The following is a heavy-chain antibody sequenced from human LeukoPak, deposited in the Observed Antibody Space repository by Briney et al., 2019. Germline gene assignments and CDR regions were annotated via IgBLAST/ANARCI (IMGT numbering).Heavy chain of an antibody. Sequence: PGGSLRLSCAASGFTFDDYAMHWVRQAPGKGLEWVSVIRWNSGSIGYADSVKGRFTISRDNAKNSMYLQMNSMRAEDTALYYCAKDAEWELLRVRFDYWGQGTLVTVSS. CDR3: AKDAEWELLRVRFDY. D-gene: IGHD1-26*01. J-gene: IGHJ4*02. CDR2: IRWNSGSI. CDR1: GFTFDDYA. V-gene: IGHV3-9*01.